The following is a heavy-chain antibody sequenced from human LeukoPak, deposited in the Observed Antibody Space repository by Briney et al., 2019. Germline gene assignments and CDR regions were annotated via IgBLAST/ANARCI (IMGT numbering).Heavy chain of an antibody. Sequence: TPSETLSLTCTVSGGSISSSSYYWGWIRQPPGKGLEWIGSIYYSGSTYYNPSLKSRVTISVDTSKNQFSLKLSSVTAADTAVYYCARGGYRQWLDLEKYYFDYWGQGTLVTVSS. D-gene: IGHD6-19*01. J-gene: IGHJ4*02. CDR2: IYYSGST. V-gene: IGHV4-39*07. CDR1: GGSISSSSYY. CDR3: ARGGYRQWLDLEKYYFDY.